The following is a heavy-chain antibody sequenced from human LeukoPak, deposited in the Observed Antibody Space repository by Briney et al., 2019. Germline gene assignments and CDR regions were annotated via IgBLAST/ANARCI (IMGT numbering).Heavy chain of an antibody. V-gene: IGHV1-69*04. Sequence: SVKVSCKASGGTFSSYTISWVRQAPGQGLEWMGRIIPILGIANHAQKFQGRVTITADKSTSTAYMELSSLRSEDTAVYYCARDPFGYSYGQRTNYFDYWGQGTLVTVSS. J-gene: IGHJ4*02. D-gene: IGHD5-18*01. CDR2: IIPILGIA. CDR3: ARDPFGYSYGQRTNYFDY. CDR1: GGTFSSYT.